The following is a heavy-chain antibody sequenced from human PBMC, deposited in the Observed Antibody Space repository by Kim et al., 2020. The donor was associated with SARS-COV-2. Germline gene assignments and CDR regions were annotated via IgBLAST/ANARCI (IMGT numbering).Heavy chain of an antibody. V-gene: IGHV7-4-1*01. J-gene: IGHJ4*02. D-gene: IGHD4-17*01. CDR3: ASATTTVVNPIY. CDR2: INTDTGDP. CDR1: GYRFTNYA. Sequence: ASVKVSCKASGYRFTNYAINWVRQAPGQGLEWMGWINTDTGDPTYAQGFAGRFVFSLDTSVSTAYLQIFSLKSEDTAIYYCASATTTVVNPIYWGQGTLVTVSS.